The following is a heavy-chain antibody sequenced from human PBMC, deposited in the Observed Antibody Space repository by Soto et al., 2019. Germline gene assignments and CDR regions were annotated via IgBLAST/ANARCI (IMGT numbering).Heavy chain of an antibody. J-gene: IGHJ6*02. Sequence: GGSLRLSCAASGFTFSSYAMSWVRQAPGKGLEWVSAISGSGGSTYYADSVKGRFTISRDNSKNTLYLQMNSLRAEDTAVYYCAKDCSRAARCYYYYYGMDVWGQGTTVTVSS. CDR1: GFTFSSYA. CDR3: AKDCSRAARCYYYYYGMDV. D-gene: IGHD2-2*01. CDR2: ISGSGGST. V-gene: IGHV3-23*01.